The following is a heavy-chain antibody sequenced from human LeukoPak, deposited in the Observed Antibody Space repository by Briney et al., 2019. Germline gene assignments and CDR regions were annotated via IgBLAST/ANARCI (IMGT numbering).Heavy chain of an antibody. J-gene: IGHJ4*02. CDR3: AREYTLYRSGWFLDY. D-gene: IGHD6-19*01. CDR1: GDSSSSSIYY. Sequence: SETLSLTCAVSGDSSSSSIYYWGWIRQPPGKGLEWIGSIDYSGSTYYNPSLKSRATISIDTSKNQFSLKLSSVTAADTAVYYCAREYTLYRSGWFLDYWGQGTVVTDPS. V-gene: IGHV4-39*07. CDR2: IDYSGST.